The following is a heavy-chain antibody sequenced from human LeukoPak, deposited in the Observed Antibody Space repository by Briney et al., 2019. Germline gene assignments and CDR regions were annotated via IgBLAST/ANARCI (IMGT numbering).Heavy chain of an antibody. CDR2: IYTSGST. D-gene: IGHD2-2*01. Sequence: PSETLSLTCTVSGGSISSYYWSWIRQPAGKGLEWIGRIYTSGSTNYNPSLKSRVTMSVDTSKNQFSLKLSSVTAADTAVYYCARELIVVVPAASRLYYYYMDVWGKGTTVTISS. V-gene: IGHV4-4*07. CDR1: GGSISSYY. J-gene: IGHJ6*03. CDR3: ARELIVVVPAASRLYYYYMDV.